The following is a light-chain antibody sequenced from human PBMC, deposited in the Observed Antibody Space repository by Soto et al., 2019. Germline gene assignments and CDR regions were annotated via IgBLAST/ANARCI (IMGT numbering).Light chain of an antibody. CDR3: SSYTSSNTRG. Sequence: QSALTQPASVSGSPGQSITISCTGTSSDVGGYNYVSWYQQHPGKAPKLMIYDVSNRPSGVSNRFSGSKSGNTASLTISGLQAEDEADYYCSSYTSSNTRGFGSGTKRTVL. V-gene: IGLV2-14*03. CDR1: SSDVGGYNY. J-gene: IGLJ1*01. CDR2: DVS.